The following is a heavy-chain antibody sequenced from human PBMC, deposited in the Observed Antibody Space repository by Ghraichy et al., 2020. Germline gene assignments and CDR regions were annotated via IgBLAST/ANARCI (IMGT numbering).Heavy chain of an antibody. CDR3: AREIDEGWVGY. Sequence: GGSLRLSCAASGFTFSSYAMHWVRQAPGKGLEWVAVISYDGSNKYYVDSVKGRFTISRDNSKNTLYLQMNSLRAEDTAVYYCAREIDEGWVGYWGQGTLVTVSS. CDR2: ISYDGSNK. V-gene: IGHV3-30*04. CDR1: GFTFSSYA. J-gene: IGHJ4*02. D-gene: IGHD3-22*01.